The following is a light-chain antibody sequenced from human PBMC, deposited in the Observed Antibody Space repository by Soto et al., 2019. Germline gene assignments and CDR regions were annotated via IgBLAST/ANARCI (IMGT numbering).Light chain of an antibody. Sequence: EVVLMQSRGTMYMTQGERATVSCRASQSFSSSNLAWYQDKPGEAPKRSGYSASRRATGIPDRFSGSGSGTDFTLTISRLEPEDFALYYCQRYGGSPPVTFGAGTNVDIK. CDR3: QRYGGSPPVT. CDR2: SAS. J-gene: IGKJ3*01. CDR1: QSFSSSN. V-gene: IGKV3-20*01.